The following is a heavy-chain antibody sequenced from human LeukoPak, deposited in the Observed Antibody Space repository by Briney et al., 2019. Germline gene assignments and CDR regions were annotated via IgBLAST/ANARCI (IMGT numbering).Heavy chain of an antibody. J-gene: IGHJ4*02. CDR1: GGSISSGGYY. V-gene: IGHV4-31*03. D-gene: IGHD2-15*01. Sequence: SETLSLTCTVSGGSISSGGYYWSWIRQHPGKGLEWIGYIYYSGSTYYNPSLKSRVTISVDTSKNQFSLKLSSVTAADTAVYYCARFIVVVATHDYWGQGTLVTVSS. CDR2: IYYSGST. CDR3: ARFIVVVATHDY.